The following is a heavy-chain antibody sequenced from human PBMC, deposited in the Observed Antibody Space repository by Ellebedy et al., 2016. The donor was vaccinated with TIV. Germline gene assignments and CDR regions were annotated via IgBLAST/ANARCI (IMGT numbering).Heavy chain of an antibody. CDR3: ARDGQFCDAVCYSYFDF. V-gene: IGHV4-61*01. Sequence: SETLSLTXTVSGGSVSSANYFWTWIRQAPGKGLEWIGSVSYSGSPNYNPSLKSRVTITGDSSKNQFSLRLNSVTAADTAVYYCARDGQFCDAVCYSYFDFWGRGTLVTVSS. CDR2: VSYSGSP. J-gene: IGHJ4*02. CDR1: GGSVSSANYF. D-gene: IGHD2-21*01.